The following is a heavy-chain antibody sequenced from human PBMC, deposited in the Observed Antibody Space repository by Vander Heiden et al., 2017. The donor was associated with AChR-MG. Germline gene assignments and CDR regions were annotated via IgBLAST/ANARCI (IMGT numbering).Heavy chain of an antibody. J-gene: IGHJ4*02. CDR3: AKGKASDY. Sequence: EVQLLESGGGLVQPGGSLRLSCEASGFTFSSYAMSWVRQAPGSGLEWVSAISAGGDGTYYADSVKGRFTISRDNSKNTLYLQMNSLRAEDTAVYYCAKGKASDYWGQGTLVTVSS. V-gene: IGHV3-23*01. CDR1: GFTFSSYA. CDR2: ISAGGDGT.